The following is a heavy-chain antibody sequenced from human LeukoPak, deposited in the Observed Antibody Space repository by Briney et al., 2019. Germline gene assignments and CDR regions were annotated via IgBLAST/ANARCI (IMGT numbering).Heavy chain of an antibody. CDR1: GYTVTSYG. CDR2: ISAYNGNT. D-gene: IGHD2-2*01. CDR3: ASLFSGYCRSTNCPSDD. V-gene: IGHV1-18*01. Sequence: ASVNVSCKVSGYTVTSYGISWVRQAPGQGLEWMGWISAYNGNTNYAQKLQGRVTMTTDTSTSTAYMELRRLRSDDTAVYYCASLFSGYCRSTNCPSDDWGQGTMVTVSS. J-gene: IGHJ3*01.